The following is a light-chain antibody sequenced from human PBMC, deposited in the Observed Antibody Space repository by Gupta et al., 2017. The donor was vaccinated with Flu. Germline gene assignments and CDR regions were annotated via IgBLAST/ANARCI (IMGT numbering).Light chain of an antibody. CDR2: QSS. V-gene: IGKV1-5*03. CDR1: QNVNVF. J-gene: IGKJ5*01. CDR3: QQYDDVFSLT. Sequence: LSASVGDRVTITCRASQNVNVFVAWYQQRPGKAPKLLISQSSILETGVPSRFNGSGSGTDFRLTINDLQPGDVATYYCQQYDDVFSLTFGQGTRL.